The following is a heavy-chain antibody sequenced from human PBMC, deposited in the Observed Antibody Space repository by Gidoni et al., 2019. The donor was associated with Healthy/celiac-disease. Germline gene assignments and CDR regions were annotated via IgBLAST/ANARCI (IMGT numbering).Heavy chain of an antibody. J-gene: IGHJ4*02. V-gene: IGHV3-23*01. CDR3: AKAHARGIALDY. CDR1: GFSFSSYA. Sequence: EVQLLESGGGLVQPGVSLRLSCAASGFSFSSYAMSWVRQAPGKGMGWVSAISGSGGSTYYADSVKGRFTISRDNSKNTLYLQMNSLRAEDTAVYYCAKAHARGIALDYWGQGTLVTVSS. CDR2: ISGSGGST. D-gene: IGHD6-13*01.